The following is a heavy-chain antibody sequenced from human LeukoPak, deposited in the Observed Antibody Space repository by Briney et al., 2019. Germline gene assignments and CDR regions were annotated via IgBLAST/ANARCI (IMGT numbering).Heavy chain of an antibody. D-gene: IGHD3-3*01. CDR1: GYTLTELS. CDR3: ATVTIFGEGFDY. J-gene: IGHJ4*02. Sequence: ASVKVSCKVSGYTLTELSMHWVRQAPGKGLEWMGGFDPEDGETIYAQKFQGRVTMTEDTSTDTAYMELSSLRSEDTAVYYCATVTIFGEGFDYWGQGTLVTVSS. CDR2: FDPEDGET. V-gene: IGHV1-24*01.